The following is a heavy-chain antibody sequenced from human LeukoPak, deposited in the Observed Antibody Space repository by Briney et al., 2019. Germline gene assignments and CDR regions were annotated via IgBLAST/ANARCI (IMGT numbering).Heavy chain of an antibody. D-gene: IGHD3-10*01. J-gene: IGHJ4*02. CDR3: ARQTFGVLYFDS. CDR1: GGSISRGSYY. V-gene: IGHV4-61*02. CDR2: IYKSGST. Sequence: PSETLSLTCTVSGGSISRGSYYWNWPRQPAGRGREWMGRIYKSGSTNYNPSLKSRVTISTDMSKNQFSLKLTSVTAADTAVYYCARQTFGVLYFDSWGQGTLAIVSS.